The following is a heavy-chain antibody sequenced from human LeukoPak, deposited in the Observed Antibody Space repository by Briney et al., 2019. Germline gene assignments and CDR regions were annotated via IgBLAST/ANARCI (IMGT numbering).Heavy chain of an antibody. CDR3: ARDRDYYASSGYSDAFDI. D-gene: IGHD3-22*01. J-gene: IGHJ3*02. CDR2: IKQDGSEK. Sequence: GGSLRLSCAASGFTFSSYWMSWVRQAPGKGLEWVANIKQDGSEKYYVDSVKGRFTISRDNAKNSLYLQMNSLRAEDTAVYYCARDRDYYASSGYSDAFDIWGQGTMVTVSS. CDR1: GFTFSSYW. V-gene: IGHV3-7*04.